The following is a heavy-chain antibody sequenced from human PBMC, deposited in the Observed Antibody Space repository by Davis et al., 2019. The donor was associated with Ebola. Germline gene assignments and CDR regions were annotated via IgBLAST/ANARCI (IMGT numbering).Heavy chain of an antibody. D-gene: IGHD3-3*01. V-gene: IGHV1-69*06. J-gene: IGHJ6*02. CDR2: IIPIFGTA. CDR1: GGTFSSYA. Sequence: SVKVSCKASGGTFSSYAISWVRQAPGQGLEWMGGIIPIFGTANYAQKFQGRVTITADKSTSTAYMELSSLRSEDTAVYYCARDPTMFGVVIAGDYYYGMDVWGQGTTVTVSS. CDR3: ARDPTMFGVVIAGDYYYGMDV.